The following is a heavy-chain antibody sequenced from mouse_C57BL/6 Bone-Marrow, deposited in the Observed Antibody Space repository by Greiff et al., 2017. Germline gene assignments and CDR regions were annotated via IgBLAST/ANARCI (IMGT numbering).Heavy chain of an antibody. V-gene: IGHV5-15*01. CDR3: ARRAYGSIWYFDV. CDR2: ISNLAYSI. Sequence: EVQGVESGGGLVQPGGSLKLSCAASGFTFSDYGMAWVRQAPRKGPEWVAFISNLAYSIYYADTVTGRFTISRENAKNTLYLEMSSLRSEDTAMYYCARRAYGSIWYFDVWGTGTTVTVSS. CDR1: GFTFSDYG. J-gene: IGHJ1*03. D-gene: IGHD1-1*01.